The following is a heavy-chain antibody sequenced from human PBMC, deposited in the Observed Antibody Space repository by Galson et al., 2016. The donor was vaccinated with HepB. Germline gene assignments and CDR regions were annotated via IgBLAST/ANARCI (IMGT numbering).Heavy chain of an antibody. CDR1: GFTFGTYA. CDR3: AKDLGKSVGTIAY. V-gene: IGHV3-9*01. Sequence: SLRLSCAGSGFTFGTYAMHWVRQPPGKGLEWVSGISWNTGNKVYADSVRGRFTISRDNATNSLYLQMNSLSADDTALYFCAKDLGKSVGTIAYWGQGALVTVSS. CDR2: ISWNTGNK. D-gene: IGHD5/OR15-5a*01. J-gene: IGHJ4*02.